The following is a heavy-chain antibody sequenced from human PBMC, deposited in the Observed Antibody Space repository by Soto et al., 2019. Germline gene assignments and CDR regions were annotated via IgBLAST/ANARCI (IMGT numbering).Heavy chain of an antibody. CDR1: GYSFAGYW. Sequence: PVESLTISRKVSGYSFAGYWITWVLQKPGKGLECMGRIDPSDSQTYYSPSFRGHVTISFTKSITTVFLQWSSLRSSDTAMYYCARQIYDSDTGPNFQYYFDSWGQGTPVTVSS. V-gene: IGHV5-10-1*01. CDR3: ARQIYDSDTGPNFQYYFDS. J-gene: IGHJ4*02. CDR2: IDPSDSQT. D-gene: IGHD3-22*01.